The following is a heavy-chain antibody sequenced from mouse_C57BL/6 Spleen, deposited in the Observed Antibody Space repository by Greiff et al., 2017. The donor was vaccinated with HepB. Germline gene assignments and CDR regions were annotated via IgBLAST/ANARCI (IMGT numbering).Heavy chain of an antibody. Sequence: EVKLQESGPGLVKPSQSLSLTCSVTGYSITSGYYWNWIRQFPGNKLEWMGYISYDGSNNYNPSLKNRISITRDTSKNQFFLKLNSVTTEDTATYYCARYDYDGYFDVWGTGTTVTASS. J-gene: IGHJ1*03. V-gene: IGHV3-6*01. CDR1: GYSITSGYY. D-gene: IGHD2-4*01. CDR2: ISYDGSN. CDR3: ARYDYDGYFDV.